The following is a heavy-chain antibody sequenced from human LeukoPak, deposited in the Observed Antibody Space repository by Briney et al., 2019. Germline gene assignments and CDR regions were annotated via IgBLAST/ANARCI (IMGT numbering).Heavy chain of an antibody. V-gene: IGHV5-51*01. J-gene: IGHJ4*02. Sequence: GESLKISCKGSGYSFAYWIGWVRQMPGKGLEWMGIIYSGYSHTKYSPSFQGRVTISADKSISTAYLQWSSLEASDTAMYYCASARHGDYVWDYWGQGTRVTVSS. CDR1: GYSFAYW. CDR3: ASARHGDYVWDY. D-gene: IGHD4-17*01. CDR2: IYSGYSHT.